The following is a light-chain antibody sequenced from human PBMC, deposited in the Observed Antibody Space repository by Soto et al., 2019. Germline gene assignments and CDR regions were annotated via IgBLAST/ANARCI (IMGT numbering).Light chain of an antibody. CDR3: GSYTTSSTYV. J-gene: IGLJ1*01. CDR1: SSDVGGYNY. V-gene: IGLV2-14*01. CDR2: DVS. Sequence: QSVLTQPASVSGSPGQSITISCTGTSSDVGGYNYVSWYQQHPGKAPKLMVYDVSNRPSGASNRFSGSKSGNTASLTISGLQAEDEADYYCGSYTTSSTYVFGTGTKVTVL.